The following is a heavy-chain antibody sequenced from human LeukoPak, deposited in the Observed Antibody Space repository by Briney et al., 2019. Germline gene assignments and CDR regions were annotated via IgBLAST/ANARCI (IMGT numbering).Heavy chain of an antibody. D-gene: IGHD5-24*01. Sequence: GSLRLSCAASGFTFSNAWMSWVRQAPGKGLEWVGRINSKTDGGTTDYAAPVKGRFTISRDDSRNTLYLQMNSLKTEDTAVYYCTVYNGLGSYSDYWGQGTLVTVSS. J-gene: IGHJ4*02. V-gene: IGHV3-15*01. CDR3: TVYNGLGSYSDY. CDR2: INSKTDGGTT. CDR1: GFTFSNAW.